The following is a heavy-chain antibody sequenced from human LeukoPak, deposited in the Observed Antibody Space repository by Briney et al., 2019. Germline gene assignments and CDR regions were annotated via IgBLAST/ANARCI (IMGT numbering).Heavy chain of an antibody. Sequence: GGSLRLSCAASGFTFSSYAMHWVRQAPGKGLEWVAVISYDGSNKYYADSVKGRFTISRDNSKNTLYLQMNSLRAEDTAVYYCARDRGDSLVGADFDSWGQGILVTVSS. J-gene: IGHJ4*02. V-gene: IGHV3-30-3*01. CDR1: GFTFSSYA. CDR2: ISYDGSNK. CDR3: ARDRGDSLVGADFDS. D-gene: IGHD1-26*01.